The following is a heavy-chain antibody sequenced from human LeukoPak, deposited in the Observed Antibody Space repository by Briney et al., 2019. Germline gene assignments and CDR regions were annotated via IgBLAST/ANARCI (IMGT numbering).Heavy chain of an antibody. V-gene: IGHV5-51*01. D-gene: IGHD6-13*01. CDR1: GYSFTSYW. CDR3: ARLQDSSSVYYYYYYYMDV. Sequence: GESLKISCKGSGYSFTSYWIGCVRQMPRKGLEWMGIIYPGDFDTRYSPSFQGQVTISADKSISTAYLQWSSLKASDTAMYYCARLQDSSSVYYYYYYYMDVWGNGTTVTVSS. J-gene: IGHJ6*03. CDR2: IYPGDFDT.